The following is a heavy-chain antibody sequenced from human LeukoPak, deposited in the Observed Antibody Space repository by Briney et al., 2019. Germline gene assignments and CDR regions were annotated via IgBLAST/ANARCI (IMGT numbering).Heavy chain of an antibody. Sequence: GGSLRLSCAASGFTFSSYAMSWVRQAPGKGLEWVSAISGSGGSTYYADSVKGRFTISRDNSKNTLYLQMNSLRAEDTAVYYCAKGAKIDMANYYDSSGYSDYWGQGTLVTVSS. J-gene: IGHJ4*02. D-gene: IGHD3-22*01. V-gene: IGHV3-23*01. CDR3: AKGAKIDMANYYDSSGYSDY. CDR1: GFTFSSYA. CDR2: ISGSGGST.